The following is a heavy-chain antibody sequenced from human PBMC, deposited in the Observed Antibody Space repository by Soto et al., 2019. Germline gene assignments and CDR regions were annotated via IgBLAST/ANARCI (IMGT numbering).Heavy chain of an antibody. CDR3: VRANYCVSPGDFGY. V-gene: IGHV3-48*01. CDR2: ISSSSSTI. D-gene: IGHD3-10*02. Sequence: EVQLVESGGGLVQPGGSLRLSCAASGFTFSSYSMNWVRQAPGKGLAWVSYISSSSSTIYYADSVKGRFTIHRDDAKHSLYLQTYSRRAEDTAVYYFVRANYCVSPGDFGYWGQGTLVTVSS. J-gene: IGHJ4*02. CDR1: GFTFSSYS.